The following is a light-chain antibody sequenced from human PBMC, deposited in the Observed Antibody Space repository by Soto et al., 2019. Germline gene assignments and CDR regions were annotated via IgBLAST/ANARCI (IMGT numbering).Light chain of an antibody. CDR1: QSVSID. CDR3: QQYNNWPWT. J-gene: IGKJ1*01. V-gene: IGKV3-15*01. CDR2: GAS. Sequence: EIVMTQSPATLSVSPGERATLSCRASQSVSIDLAWFQQKRGQAPRLLIYGASTRATGVPARFSGSGSGTEFTLTISSLQSEDFAVYHCQQYNNWPWTFGQGTKVEI.